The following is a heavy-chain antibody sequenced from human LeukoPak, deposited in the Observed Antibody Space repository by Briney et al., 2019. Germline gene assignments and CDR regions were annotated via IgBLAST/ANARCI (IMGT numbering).Heavy chain of an antibody. V-gene: IGHV1-3*01. Sequence: ASVKVSCKASGYTFTSYAMHWVRQAPGQRLEWMGWINAGNGNTKYSQQLQGRVTITRDTSASTAYMELSSLRSEDTAVYYCARDSSGSYSHFDYWGQGTLVTVSS. CDR1: GYTFTSYA. J-gene: IGHJ4*02. CDR2: INAGNGNT. D-gene: IGHD3-10*01. CDR3: ARDSSGSYSHFDY.